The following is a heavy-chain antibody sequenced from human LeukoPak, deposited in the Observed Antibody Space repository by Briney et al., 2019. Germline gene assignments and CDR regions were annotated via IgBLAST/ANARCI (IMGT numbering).Heavy chain of an antibody. Sequence: GGSLRLSCAVSGLTVSSNYMSWVRQAPGKGLEWVSVVYTGGSTYYADSVKGRFTISRDNSKNTLYLQMNSLRAEDTAVYYCARNIHYYYYMDVWGKGTTVTVSS. J-gene: IGHJ6*03. CDR2: VYTGGST. D-gene: IGHD1/OR15-1a*01. CDR3: ARNIHYYYYMDV. V-gene: IGHV3-66*02. CDR1: GLTVSSNY.